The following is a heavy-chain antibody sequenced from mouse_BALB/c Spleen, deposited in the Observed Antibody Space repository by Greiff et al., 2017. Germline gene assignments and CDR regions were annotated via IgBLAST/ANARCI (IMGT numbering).Heavy chain of an antibody. Sequence: DVQLVESGGGLVKPGGSLKLSCAASGFTFSDYYMYWVRQTPAKRLEWVATISDGGSYTYYPDSVKGRFTISRDNAKNTLYLQMSSLKSEDTAMYYCARDSGSSYWYFDVWGAGTTVTVSS. J-gene: IGHJ1*01. D-gene: IGHD1-1*01. CDR3: ARDSGSSYWYFDV. V-gene: IGHV5-4*02. CDR2: ISDGGSYT. CDR1: GFTFSDYY.